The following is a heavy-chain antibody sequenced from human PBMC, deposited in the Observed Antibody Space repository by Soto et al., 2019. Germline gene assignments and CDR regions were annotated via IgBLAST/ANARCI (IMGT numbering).Heavy chain of an antibody. CDR3: ARDQQQLGAFDI. Sequence: QVQLVESGGGVVQPGRSLRLSCAASGFTFSSYAMHWVRQAPGKGLEWVAVISYDGSNKYYADSVKGRFTISRDNPKNTLYLQMNSLRAEDTAVYYCARDQQQLGAFDIWGQGTMVTVSS. CDR1: GFTFSSYA. CDR2: ISYDGSNK. V-gene: IGHV3-30-3*01. D-gene: IGHD6-13*01. J-gene: IGHJ3*02.